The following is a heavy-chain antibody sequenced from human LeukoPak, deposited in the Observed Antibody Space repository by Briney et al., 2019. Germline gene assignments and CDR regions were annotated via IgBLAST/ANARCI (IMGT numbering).Heavy chain of an antibody. V-gene: IGHV3-9*01. CDR2: ISWNSGSI. CDR3: AKDISGNWNYVGVGY. J-gene: IGHJ4*02. D-gene: IGHD1-7*01. Sequence: GGSLRLSCAASGFLFNSYAMHWVRQAPGKGLEWVSGISWNSGSIGYADSVKGRFTISRDNAKNSLYLQMNSLRAEDTALYYCAKDISGNWNYVGVGYWGQGTLVTVSS. CDR1: GFLFNSYA.